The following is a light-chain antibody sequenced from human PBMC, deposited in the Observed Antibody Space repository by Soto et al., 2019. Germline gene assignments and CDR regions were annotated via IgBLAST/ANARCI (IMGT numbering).Light chain of an antibody. CDR2: AAS. CDR3: QQYGSSYT. J-gene: IGKJ5*01. V-gene: IGKV3-20*01. Sequence: EIVLTQSPGPLSLSPGERATLSCRASQSISSNYLAWYQQKPGQAPRLLIYAASSRATGIPDRFSGSGSGTDVTLTISRLEPEDFAVYYCQQYGSSYTFGQGTRLEIK. CDR1: QSISSNY.